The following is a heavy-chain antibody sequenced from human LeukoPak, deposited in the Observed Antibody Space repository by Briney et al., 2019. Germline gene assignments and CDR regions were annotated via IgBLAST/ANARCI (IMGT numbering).Heavy chain of an antibody. D-gene: IGHD5-24*01. Sequence: SETLSLTCAVYGGSFSGYYWSWIRQPPGKGLEWIGEINHSGSTNYNPSPKSRVTISVDTSKNQFSLKLSSVTAADTAVYYCARGRRGRGGYTYYYGMDVWGQGTTVAVSS. CDR2: INHSGST. CDR1: GGSFSGYY. CDR3: ARGRRGRGGYTYYYGMDV. V-gene: IGHV4-34*01. J-gene: IGHJ6*02.